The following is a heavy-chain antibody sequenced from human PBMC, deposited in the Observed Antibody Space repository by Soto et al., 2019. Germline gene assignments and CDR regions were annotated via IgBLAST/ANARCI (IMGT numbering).Heavy chain of an antibody. Sequence: SETLSLTCGVYGGSFSGYYWSWIRQPPGKGLEWIGEINYSGSTNYNPSLKSRVTISVDTSKNQFSLKLSSVTAADTAVYYCARGYSGYDPFDYWGQGTLVTV. CDR2: INYSGST. J-gene: IGHJ4*02. V-gene: IGHV4-34*01. CDR3: ARGYSGYDPFDY. D-gene: IGHD5-12*01. CDR1: GGSFSGYY.